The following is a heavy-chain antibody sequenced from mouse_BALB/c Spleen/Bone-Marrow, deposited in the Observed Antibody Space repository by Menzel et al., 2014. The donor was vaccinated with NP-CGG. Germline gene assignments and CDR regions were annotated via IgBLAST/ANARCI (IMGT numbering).Heavy chain of an antibody. CDR2: INPSTGYT. V-gene: IGHV1-7*01. J-gene: IGHJ2*01. CDR1: DYTFTSYW. D-gene: IGHD4-1*01. CDR3: ARSGFDY. Sequence: QVQLKQSGAELAKPGASMKMSCKASDYTFTSYWMHWVKQRPGQGLEWIGYINPSTGYTAYNQKFKDKATLTADKSSSTAYMQLSSLTSEDSAVYYCARSGFDYWGQGTTFTASS.